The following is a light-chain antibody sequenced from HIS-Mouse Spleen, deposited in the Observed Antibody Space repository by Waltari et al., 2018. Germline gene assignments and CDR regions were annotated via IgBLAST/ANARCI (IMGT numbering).Light chain of an antibody. CDR1: SSDVGGYNY. Sequence: QSALTQPRSVSGSPGQSVTISCTGTSSDVGGYNYVSWYQQHPGKAPKLMIYDVSKRPPGVPDRVSGATSGNTASLTISGLQAGDEADYYCCSYAGSYTYVVFGGGTKLTVL. V-gene: IGLV2-11*01. CDR3: CSYAGSYTYVV. CDR2: DVS. J-gene: IGLJ2*01.